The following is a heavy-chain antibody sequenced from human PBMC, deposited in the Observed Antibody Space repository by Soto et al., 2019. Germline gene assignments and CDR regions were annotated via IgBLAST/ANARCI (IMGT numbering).Heavy chain of an antibody. V-gene: IGHV3-23*01. CDR2: LSGSGTST. CDR1: GFSFVNYA. CDR3: AKGPEEGYNWCDP. J-gene: IGHJ5*02. Sequence: GGSLRLSCAASGFSFVNYAMNWVRQAPGKGLEWVSGLSGSGTSTYYADSVKGRFTISRDNSKNTLYLQMNSLRAEDTAVYYCAKGPEEGYNWCDPWGQGTLVTVSS.